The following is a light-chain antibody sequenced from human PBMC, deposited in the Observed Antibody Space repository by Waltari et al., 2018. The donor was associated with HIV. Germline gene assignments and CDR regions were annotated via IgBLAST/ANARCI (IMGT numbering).Light chain of an antibody. Sequence: DIQITQSPSSLSASVGDRDTITCRASQSISSYLNWYQYKPGKAPKLLIYAASSLQSGVPSRFSGRGSGTDFTLTISSLQPEDFATYYCQQSYNTPLTFGAGTKVEIK. V-gene: IGKV1-39*01. CDR3: QQSYNTPLT. CDR2: AAS. J-gene: IGKJ4*01. CDR1: QSISSY.